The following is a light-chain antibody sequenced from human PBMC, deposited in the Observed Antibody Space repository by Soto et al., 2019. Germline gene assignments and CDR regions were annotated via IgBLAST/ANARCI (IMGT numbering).Light chain of an antibody. CDR1: QSVFYDSKKKNY. V-gene: IGKV4-1*01. CDR3: QQYYTTPRT. J-gene: IGKJ1*01. Sequence: DIVMTQSPDSLTVSLGERATINCKSSQSVFYDSKKKNYLSWYQVKPGQPPKLLFLRASTRASGVPDRFSGSGSGTDFTLTISSLQAEDVAVYYCQQYYTTPRTFGQGTKVEIK. CDR2: RAS.